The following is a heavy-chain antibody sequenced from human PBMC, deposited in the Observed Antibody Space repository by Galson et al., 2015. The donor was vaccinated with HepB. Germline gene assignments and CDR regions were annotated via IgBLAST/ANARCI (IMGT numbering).Heavy chain of an antibody. Sequence: CAISGDSVSSNSAAWNWIRQSPSRGLEWLGGTYYRSKWYNDYAISVRSRITIKPDTSKNQFSLQLSSVTPEDTAVYYCARLEVGDSWGQGTLVTVSS. V-gene: IGHV6-1*01. CDR3: ARLEVGDS. CDR1: GDSVSSNSAA. D-gene: IGHD1-1*01. CDR2: TYYRSKWYN. J-gene: IGHJ4*02.